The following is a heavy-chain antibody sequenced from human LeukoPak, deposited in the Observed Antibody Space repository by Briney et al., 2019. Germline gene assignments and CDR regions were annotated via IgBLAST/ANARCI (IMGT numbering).Heavy chain of an antibody. J-gene: IGHJ4*02. CDR2: IDWDDDK. V-gene: IGHV2-70*04. D-gene: IGHD3-10*01. Sequence: SGPALVKPTQTLTLTCTFSGFSLSTSGMRVSWIRQPPGKALEWLARIDWDDDKFYSTSLKTRLTISKDTSKNQVVLTMTNMDPVDTATYYCARTYYYGSGSYLTYYFDYWGPGTLVTVSS. CDR1: GFSLSTSGMR. CDR3: ARTYYYGSGSYLTYYFDY.